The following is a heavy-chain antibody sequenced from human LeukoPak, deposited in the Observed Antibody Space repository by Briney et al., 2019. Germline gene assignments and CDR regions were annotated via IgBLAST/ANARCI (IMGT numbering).Heavy chain of an antibody. CDR2: ISYDGSNK. D-gene: IGHD2-2*01. J-gene: IGHJ4*02. CDR3: ARKSCSSTSCYSHLDY. V-gene: IGHV3-30*04. Sequence: GGSLRLSCAASGFTFSSYAMHWVRQAPGKGLEWVAVISYDGSNKYYADSVKGRFTISRDNSKNTLYLQMNSLRAEDTAVYYCARKSCSSTSCYSHLDYWGQGTLVTVSS. CDR1: GFTFSSYA.